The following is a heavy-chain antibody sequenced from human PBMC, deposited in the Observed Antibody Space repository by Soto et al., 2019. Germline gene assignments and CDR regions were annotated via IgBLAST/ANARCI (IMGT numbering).Heavy chain of an antibody. V-gene: IGHV4-30-2*01. J-gene: IGHJ4*02. Sequence: SETLSLTCTVSGGSFSPNYWAWIRQPPGKGLEGIGYIYHSGSIYYNPSLKSRVTISVDRSKNQFSLKLSSVTAADTAVYYCARVPDYWGQGTLVTVSS. CDR2: IYHSGSI. CDR1: GGSFSPNY. CDR3: ARVPDY.